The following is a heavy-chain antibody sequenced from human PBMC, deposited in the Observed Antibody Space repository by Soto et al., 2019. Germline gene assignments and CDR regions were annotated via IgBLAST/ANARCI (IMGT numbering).Heavy chain of an antibody. CDR3: ARVVGDGGIEYYYDSSGLHFDY. CDR1: GGSISSYY. CDR2: IYYSGST. Sequence: LPETLSLTCTVSGGSISSYYWSWIRQPPGKGLEWIGYIYYSGSTNYNPSLKSRVTISVDTSENQFSLKLSSVTAADTAVYYCARVVGDGGIEYYYDSSGLHFDYWGQGTLVTVSS. D-gene: IGHD3-22*01. J-gene: IGHJ4*02. V-gene: IGHV4-59*01.